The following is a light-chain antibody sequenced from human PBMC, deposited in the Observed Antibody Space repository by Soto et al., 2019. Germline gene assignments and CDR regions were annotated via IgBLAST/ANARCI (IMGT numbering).Light chain of an antibody. V-gene: IGKV3-20*01. CDR2: GAS. Sequence: EIVLTQSPGTLSLSPGERATLSCRASHSVTSRYLAWYQQKPGQAPRLLIYGASNRATGIPERFSGSGSGTDFTLTISSLEPEDFAVYYCQQYGTSPITFGQGTRLEI. J-gene: IGKJ5*01. CDR3: QQYGTSPIT. CDR1: HSVTSRY.